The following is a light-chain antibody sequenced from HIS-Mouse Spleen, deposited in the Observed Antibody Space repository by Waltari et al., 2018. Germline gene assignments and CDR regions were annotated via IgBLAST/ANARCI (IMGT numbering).Light chain of an antibody. J-gene: IGLJ3*02. CDR2: EGS. V-gene: IGLV2-23*01. CDR3: CSYAGSSTWV. Sequence: QSALTQPASVSGSPGQSITISCTGTSSDVGSYNLVSWYQQHPGKAPKLMVYEGSKRPSWVSNRFSRSKSGNTASLTISGLQAEDEADYYCCSYAGSSTWVFGGGTKLTVL. CDR1: SSDVGSYNL.